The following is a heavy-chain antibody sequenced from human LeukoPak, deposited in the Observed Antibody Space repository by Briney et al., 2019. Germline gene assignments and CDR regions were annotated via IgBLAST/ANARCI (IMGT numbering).Heavy chain of an antibody. J-gene: IGHJ4*02. V-gene: IGHV3-30*18. CDR1: GFFFSNAG. D-gene: IGHD2-15*01. Sequence: GGSLRLSCAASGFFFSNAGMHWVRQAPGKRLEWVAILPYDGNNEHYADSVKGRFTASRDNSENTLYLQMNSLRSEDTAVYYCAKDGLFCTGGSCYNLLNSWGQGTLVIVSS. CDR3: AKDGLFCTGGSCYNLLNS. CDR2: LPYDGNNE.